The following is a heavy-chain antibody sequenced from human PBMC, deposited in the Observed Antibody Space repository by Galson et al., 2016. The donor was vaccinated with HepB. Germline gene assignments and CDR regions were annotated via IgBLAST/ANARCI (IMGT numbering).Heavy chain of an antibody. CDR1: GFTFSSYS. Sequence: SLRLSCAASGFTFSSYSINWVRQAPGKGLEWVSFISSSSSYIYYADSVKGRFTISRDNAKNSLYLQMNSLRAEDTAVYYCARSPPSNIAAPWWAYYYGMDVWGQGTTVTVSS. CDR2: ISSSSSYI. D-gene: IGHD6-6*01. CDR3: ARSPPSNIAAPWWAYYYGMDV. J-gene: IGHJ6*02. V-gene: IGHV3-21*01.